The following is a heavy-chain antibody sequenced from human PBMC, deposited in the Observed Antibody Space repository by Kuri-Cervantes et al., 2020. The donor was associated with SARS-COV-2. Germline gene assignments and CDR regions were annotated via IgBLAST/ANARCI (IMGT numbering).Heavy chain of an antibody. CDR3: ATPIQVARGRLDY. CDR1: GFTFSTYA. Sequence: GGSLRLSCAVSGFTFSTYAVSWVRQAPGKGLEWVSAISGTDTNTFYADSVKGRFTISRDNSKNTVYLQMNSLRAEDTAEYYCATPIQVARGRLDYWGQGALVTVSS. CDR2: ISGTDTNT. J-gene: IGHJ4*02. D-gene: IGHD1-1*01. V-gene: IGHV3-23*01.